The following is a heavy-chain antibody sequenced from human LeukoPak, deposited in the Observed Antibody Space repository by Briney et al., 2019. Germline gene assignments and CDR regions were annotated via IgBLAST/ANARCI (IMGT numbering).Heavy chain of an antibody. D-gene: IGHD4-17*01. J-gene: IGHJ1*01. CDR1: GFAFSSYG. V-gene: IGHV3-30*02. CDR3: AKSFTYGDYVRYFQH. Sequence: GGSLRLSCAASGFAFSSYGMHWVRQAPGKGLEWVAFIRYDGSNKYYADSVKGRFTISRDNSKNTLYLQMNSLRAEDTAVYYCAKSFTYGDYVRYFQHWGQGTLVTVSS. CDR2: IRYDGSNK.